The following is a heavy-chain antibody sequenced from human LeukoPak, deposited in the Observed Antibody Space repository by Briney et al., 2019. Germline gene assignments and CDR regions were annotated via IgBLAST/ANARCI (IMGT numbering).Heavy chain of an antibody. CDR3: TRDGQFDSAVCDY. V-gene: IGHV3-48*03. CDR1: GSTFSTFE. Sequence: GGSLRLSCAASGSTFSTFEMNWVRQAPGKGLEWISYISRSGSAIYYADSVKGRFTISRDNAKNSLYLQMNSLRVEDTAVYYCTRDGQFDSAVCDYWGQGTVVTVSS. CDR2: ISRSGSAI. J-gene: IGHJ4*02. D-gene: IGHD2-8*02.